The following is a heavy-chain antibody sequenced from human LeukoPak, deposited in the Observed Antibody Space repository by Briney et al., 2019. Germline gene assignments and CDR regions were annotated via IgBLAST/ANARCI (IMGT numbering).Heavy chain of an antibody. CDR3: AKVRFGYCSSTSCYGGAFDI. CDR1: GFTFSSYA. J-gene: IGHJ3*02. CDR2: ISGRGGSK. V-gene: IGHV3-23*01. D-gene: IGHD2-2*03. Sequence: GGSLRLSCVASGFTFSSYAMSCVRQAPGEGLGWGSAISGRGGSKYYADSVKGRFTISRDNSKNTLYLQMNSLRAEDTAVYYCAKVRFGYCSSTSCYGGAFDIWGQGTMDTVSS.